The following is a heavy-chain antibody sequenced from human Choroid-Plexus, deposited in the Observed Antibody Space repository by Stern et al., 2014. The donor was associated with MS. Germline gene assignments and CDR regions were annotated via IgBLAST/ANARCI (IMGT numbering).Heavy chain of an antibody. J-gene: IGHJ4*02. CDR3: ATWGAGSSPPLFY. CDR2: INTKTGNP. V-gene: IGHV7-4-1*02. Sequence: QVQLMQSGSELKKPGASVKVSCRASGYNLTTYAINWVRQDPGQGLEWMGWINTKTGNPTFAQGFTGRFVFSLDTSINTAFLQISSLKAEDSALYYCATWGAGSSPPLFYWGQGTLVTVSS. D-gene: IGHD6-6*01. CDR1: GYNLTTYA.